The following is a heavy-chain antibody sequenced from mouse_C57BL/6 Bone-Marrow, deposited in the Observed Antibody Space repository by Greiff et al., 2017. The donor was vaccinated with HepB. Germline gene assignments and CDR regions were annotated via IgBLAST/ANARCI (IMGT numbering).Heavy chain of an antibody. CDR1: GFTFSSYT. CDR2: ISGGGGNT. D-gene: IGHD1-1*01. V-gene: IGHV5-9*01. J-gene: IGHJ4*01. Sequence: EVMLVESGGGLVKPGGSLKLSCAASGFTFSSYTMSWVRQTPEKRLEWVATISGGGGNTYYPDSVKGRFTISRDNAKNTLYLQMSSLRSEDTALYYCATLTTVTHYYAMDDWGQGTSVTVSS. CDR3: ATLTTVTHYYAMDD.